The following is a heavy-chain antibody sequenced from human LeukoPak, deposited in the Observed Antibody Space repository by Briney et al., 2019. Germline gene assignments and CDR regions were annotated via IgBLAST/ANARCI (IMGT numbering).Heavy chain of an antibody. Sequence: GGSLRLSCAASGFTFSSYAMSWVRQAPGKGLEWVSAISGSGGSTYYADSVKGRFTISRDNSKNTLYLQMNSLRAEDTAVYYCAKFAGSPVRYFDWFSDAFDIWGQGTMVTVSS. J-gene: IGHJ3*02. V-gene: IGHV3-23*01. CDR1: GFTFSSYA. CDR3: AKFAGSPVRYFDWFSDAFDI. D-gene: IGHD3-9*01. CDR2: ISGSGGST.